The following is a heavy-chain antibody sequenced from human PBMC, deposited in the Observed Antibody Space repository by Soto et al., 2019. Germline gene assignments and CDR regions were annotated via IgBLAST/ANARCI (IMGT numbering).Heavy chain of an antibody. CDR3: ARRERAAGTDWWFDP. Sequence: QLQLQESGPGLVKPSETLSLTCTVSGGSISSSSFHWGWIRQPPGKGLEWIGSIYYSGSTYYSPSPKSRVPISVDTSKNQFSRKLSSVTAADTAVYYCARRERAAGTDWWFDPWGQGTLVTVSS. CDR2: IYYSGST. J-gene: IGHJ5*02. D-gene: IGHD6-13*01. CDR1: GGSISSSSFH. V-gene: IGHV4-39*01.